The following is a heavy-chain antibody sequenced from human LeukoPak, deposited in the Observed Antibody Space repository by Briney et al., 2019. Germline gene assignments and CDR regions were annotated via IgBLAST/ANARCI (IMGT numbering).Heavy chain of an antibody. Sequence: GGSLRLSCADAGFPVSSNLMRWVRQAPGKGLERVSVIYSGGSTHYADSVKGRFTISRDNSKNTLYLQMNSLRAEDTAVYYCARDRLHYDSLTGYPADWGQGTLVTVSS. CDR1: GFPVSSNL. D-gene: IGHD3-9*01. CDR3: ARDRLHYDSLTGYPAD. CDR2: IYSGGST. V-gene: IGHV3-66*01. J-gene: IGHJ4*02.